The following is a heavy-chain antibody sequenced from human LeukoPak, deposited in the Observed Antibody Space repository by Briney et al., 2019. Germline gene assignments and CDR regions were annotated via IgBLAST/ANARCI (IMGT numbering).Heavy chain of an antibody. Sequence: GGSLRRSCAVSGFTFDDYGMSWVRHAPGKGLVWVSGINWNGGSTGYADSVKGRFTISRDNAKNSLYLQMNSLRAEDTALYYCARAGWELLLAFDIWGQGTMVTVSS. V-gene: IGHV3-20*04. CDR1: GFTFDDYG. J-gene: IGHJ3*02. D-gene: IGHD1-26*01. CDR3: ARAGWELLLAFDI. CDR2: INWNGGST.